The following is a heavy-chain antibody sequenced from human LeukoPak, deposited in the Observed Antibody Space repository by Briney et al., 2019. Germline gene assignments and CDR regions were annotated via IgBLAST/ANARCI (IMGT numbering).Heavy chain of an antibody. Sequence: GGSLRLSCVASGFSFSRYWMSWVRQAPGKGLEWVANIKEDGSEQYYADSLKGRFTISRDNVKNSLYLQMNSLRAEDTAVYYCARDKYSGYDSQPYWGQGTLVTVSS. CDR1: GFSFSRYW. J-gene: IGHJ4*02. V-gene: IGHV3-7*03. CDR2: IKEDGSEQ. D-gene: IGHD5-12*01. CDR3: ARDKYSGYDSQPY.